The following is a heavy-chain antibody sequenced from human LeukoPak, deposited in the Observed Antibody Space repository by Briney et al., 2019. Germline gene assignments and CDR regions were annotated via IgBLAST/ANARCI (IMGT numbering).Heavy chain of an antibody. V-gene: IGHV4-34*01. CDR3: ARGDYGDYYYYGMDV. D-gene: IGHD4-17*01. CDR2: INHSGST. Sequence: PSETLSLTCAVYGGSFSGYYWSWIRQPPGKGLEWIGEINHSGSTNYNPSLKSRVTISVDTSKNQFSLKLSSVTAADTAVYYCARGDYGDYYYYGMDVWGQATTVTVSS. CDR1: GGSFSGYY. J-gene: IGHJ6*02.